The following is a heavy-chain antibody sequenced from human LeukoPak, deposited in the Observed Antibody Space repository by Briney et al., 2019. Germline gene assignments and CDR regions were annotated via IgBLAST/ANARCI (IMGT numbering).Heavy chain of an antibody. CDR3: ARDSRIDAFDI. CDR2: IYYSGST. Sequence: SETLSLTCTVSGYSISSGYYWSWIRQPPGKGLEWIGYIYYSGSTNYNPSLKSRVTISVDTSKNQFSLKLSSVTAADTAVYYCARDSRIDAFDIWGQGTMVTVSS. V-gene: IGHV4-61*01. J-gene: IGHJ3*02. CDR1: GYSISSGYY.